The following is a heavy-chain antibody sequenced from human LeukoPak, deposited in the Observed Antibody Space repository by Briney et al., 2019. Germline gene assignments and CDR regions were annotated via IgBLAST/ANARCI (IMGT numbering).Heavy chain of an antibody. CDR3: ARESDYGDYRYFDY. D-gene: IGHD4-17*01. V-gene: IGHV1-3*01. CDR2: INAGNGNT. CDR1: GYTFTSYA. Sequence: ASVRVSCKASGYTFTSYAMHWVRQAPGQRLEWMGWINAGNGNTKYSQKFQGRVTITRDTSASTAYMELSSLRSEDTAVYYCARESDYGDYRYFDYWGQGTLVTVSS. J-gene: IGHJ4*02.